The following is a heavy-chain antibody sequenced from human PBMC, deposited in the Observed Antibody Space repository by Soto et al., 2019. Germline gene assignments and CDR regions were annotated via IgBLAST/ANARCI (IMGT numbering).Heavy chain of an antibody. CDR2: ISGSGDRT. V-gene: IGHV3-23*01. Sequence: GSLRLSCAASGSTFSNYAMSWVRQAPGKGLEWVSAISGSGDRTFYTDSVKGRFTISRDNSKNTLFLQMNSLRAEDTAVYFCAKLVYGGPQDYWGQGTLVTVSS. CDR3: AKLVYGGPQDY. J-gene: IGHJ4*02. CDR1: GSTFSNYA. D-gene: IGHD3-10*01.